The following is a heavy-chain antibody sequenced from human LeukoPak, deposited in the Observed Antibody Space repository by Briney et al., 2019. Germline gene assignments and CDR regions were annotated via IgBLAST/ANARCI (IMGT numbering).Heavy chain of an antibody. Sequence: SETLSLTCAVYGGPFSGYYWSWIRQPPGKGLEWIGEINHSGSTNYNPSLKSRVTISVDTSKNQFSLKLSSVTAADTAVYYCARGHYSSSWYNWFDPWGQGTLVTVSS. CDR3: ARGHYSSSWYNWFDP. J-gene: IGHJ5*02. CDR2: INHSGST. V-gene: IGHV4-34*01. CDR1: GGPFSGYY. D-gene: IGHD6-13*01.